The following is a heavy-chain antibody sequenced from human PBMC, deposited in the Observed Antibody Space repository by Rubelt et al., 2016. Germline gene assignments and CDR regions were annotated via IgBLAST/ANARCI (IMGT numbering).Heavy chain of an antibody. CDR2: IYYTGTT. CDR3: AGERGDSTGRIDC. V-gene: IGHV4-31*03. J-gene: IGHJ4*02. Sequence: GQLQESGPGLVKPSQTLSLTCTVSGVSMSTGGPYWSWIRQHPGKGLEWIGYIYYTGTTYYNPSLKSRVSISVDTSKNQFSLNLSSVTAADTAVYYCAGERGDSTGRIDCWGQGTLVSVSS. CDR1: GVSMSTGGPY. D-gene: IGHD3-22*01.